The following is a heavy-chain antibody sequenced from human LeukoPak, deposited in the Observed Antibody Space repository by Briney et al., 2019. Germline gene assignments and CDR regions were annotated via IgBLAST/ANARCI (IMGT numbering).Heavy chain of an antibody. CDR2: IWYDGSQR. Sequence: GGSLRLSCAASGFTFSSYAMSWVRQAPGKGLEWVAVIWYDGSQRHYMDSVKGRFAISRENSMNTLSLEMNDLRVEDTAVYYCVRGADMNYNFENSFYFDSWGQGALVIVSS. V-gene: IGHV3-33*08. CDR3: VRGADMNYNFENSFYFDS. D-gene: IGHD3-3*01. CDR1: GFTFSSYA. J-gene: IGHJ4*02.